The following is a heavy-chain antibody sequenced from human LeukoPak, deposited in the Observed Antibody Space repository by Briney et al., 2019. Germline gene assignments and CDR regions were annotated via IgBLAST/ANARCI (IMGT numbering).Heavy chain of an antibody. J-gene: IGHJ6*02. V-gene: IGHV3-11*04. CDR2: ISSGSSIR. CDR3: ARLRYYAVDV. Sequence: GGSLRLSCAASGFTFSDYYMSWIRQAPGKGLEWVSYISSGSSIRYYADSVKGRFTISRDNAKNSLYLQMNSLRAEDTAVYFCARLRYYAVDVWGQGTTVIVSS. CDR1: GFTFSDYY.